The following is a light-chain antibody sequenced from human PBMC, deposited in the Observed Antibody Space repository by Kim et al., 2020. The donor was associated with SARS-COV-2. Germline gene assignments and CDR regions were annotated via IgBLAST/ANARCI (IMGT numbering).Light chain of an antibody. Sequence: SVGDRVTITCRASQGISNYLAWYQQKPGKVPKLLIYAASALQSGVPSRFSGSGSGTDFTLTISSLQPEDVATYYCQKYNSALPITFGQGTQLEIK. CDR2: AAS. V-gene: IGKV1-27*01. CDR1: QGISNY. CDR3: QKYNSALPIT. J-gene: IGKJ5*01.